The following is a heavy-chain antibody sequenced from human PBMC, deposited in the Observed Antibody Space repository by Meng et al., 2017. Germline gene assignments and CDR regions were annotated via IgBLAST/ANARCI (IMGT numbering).Heavy chain of an antibody. J-gene: IGHJ4*02. V-gene: IGHV1-46*01. Sequence: QVQLVLSGAGVQKPVASVMVSCEASGYTFTSYYMHWVRQVPGQGLEWMGIINPSGGSTSFAQKFQGRVTMTRDTSTSTVYMELSSLRSEDTAVYYCARGYYYDSSDYYYVYWGQGTLVTVSS. CDR1: GYTFTSYY. D-gene: IGHD3-22*01. CDR3: ARGYYYDSSDYYYVY. CDR2: INPSGGST.